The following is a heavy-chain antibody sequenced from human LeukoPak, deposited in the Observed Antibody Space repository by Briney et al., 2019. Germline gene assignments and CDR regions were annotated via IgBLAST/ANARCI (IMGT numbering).Heavy chain of an antibody. J-gene: IGHJ4*02. CDR1: GFTFSSYE. Sequence: PGGSLRLSCAASGFTFSSYEMNWVRQAPGKGLEWVSYISSSGSTIYYADSVKGRFTIPRDNAKNSLYLQMNSLRAEDTAVYYCARDLYQQLVYDYWGQGTLVTVSS. D-gene: IGHD6-6*01. CDR2: ISSSGSTI. CDR3: ARDLYQQLVYDY. V-gene: IGHV3-48*03.